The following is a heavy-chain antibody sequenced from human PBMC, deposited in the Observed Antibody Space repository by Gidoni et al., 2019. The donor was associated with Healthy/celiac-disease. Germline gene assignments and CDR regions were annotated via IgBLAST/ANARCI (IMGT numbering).Heavy chain of an antibody. CDR2: ISYDGSNK. CDR3: ARDLLEGAHNWFDP. D-gene: IGHD1-1*01. Sequence: QVQLVESGGGVVQPGRSLRLSCAASGFTFSSYAMHWVRQAPGKGLEWVAVISYDGSNKYYADSVKGRFTISRDNSKNTLYLQMNSLRAEDTAVYYCARDLLEGAHNWFDPWGQGTLVTVSS. V-gene: IGHV3-30-3*01. CDR1: GFTFSSYA. J-gene: IGHJ5*02.